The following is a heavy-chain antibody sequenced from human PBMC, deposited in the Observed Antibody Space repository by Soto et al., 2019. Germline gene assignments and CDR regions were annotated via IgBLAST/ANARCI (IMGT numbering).Heavy chain of an antibody. D-gene: IGHD1-26*01. CDR3: AKEGSVGATGRPTTKKYFQH. J-gene: IGHJ1*01. V-gene: IGHV3-23*01. Sequence: GGSLRLSCAASGFTFSSYAMSWVRQAPGKGLEWVSAISGSGGSTYYADSVKGRFTISRDNSKNTLYLQMNSLRAEDTAVYYCAKEGSVGATGRPTTKKYFQHWGQGTLVTVSS. CDR2: ISGSGGST. CDR1: GFTFSSYA.